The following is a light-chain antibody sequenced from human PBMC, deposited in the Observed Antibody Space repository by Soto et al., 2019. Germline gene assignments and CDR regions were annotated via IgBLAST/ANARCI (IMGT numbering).Light chain of an antibody. J-gene: IGLJ1*01. Sequence: QSVLTQPHSASGTPGQRVSISCSGSSSNIGRNTVNWYQQLQGTAPKLLIYSNNQRPSGVPDRFSGSKSGTSASLAISGPQSEDEADYYCAAWDDSLNGYVVGTGTKLTVL. CDR2: SNN. CDR3: AAWDDSLNGYV. V-gene: IGLV1-44*01. CDR1: SSNIGRNT.